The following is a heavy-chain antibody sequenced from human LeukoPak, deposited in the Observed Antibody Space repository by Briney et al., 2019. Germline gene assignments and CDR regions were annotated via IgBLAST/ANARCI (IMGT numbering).Heavy chain of an antibody. Sequence: PGGSLKLSCAASGFTFSSYAMSWVRQAPGKGLEWVSAISGSGGSTYCADSVKGRFTISRDNSKNTLYLQMNSLRAEDTAVYYCAKAPGWLQLGGYAFDIWGQGTMVTVSS. V-gene: IGHV3-23*01. CDR1: GFTFSSYA. J-gene: IGHJ3*02. D-gene: IGHD5-24*01. CDR3: AKAPGWLQLGGYAFDI. CDR2: ISGSGGST.